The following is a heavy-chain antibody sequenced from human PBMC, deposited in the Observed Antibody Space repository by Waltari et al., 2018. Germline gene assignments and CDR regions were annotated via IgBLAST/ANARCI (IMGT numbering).Heavy chain of an antibody. CDR3: ARGSRVSDDGDALDI. Sequence: IQLVQFGAEVQMPVPALKVPRRALWSIYIRYGNSLVQQDPGQGIEWMGWNIAYNDKKNHAQKLQGRVTMTTDTATSTAYMEVRSLRCDDTAVYYRARGSRVSDDGDALDIWGQGTMVTVSS. J-gene: IGHJ3*02. CDR1: WSIYIRYG. CDR2: NIAYNDKK. V-gene: IGHV1-18*01. D-gene: IGHD3-3*01.